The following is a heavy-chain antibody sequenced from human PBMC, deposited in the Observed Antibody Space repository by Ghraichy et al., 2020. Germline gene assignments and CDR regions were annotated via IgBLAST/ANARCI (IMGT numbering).Heavy chain of an antibody. D-gene: IGHD6-19*01. CDR1: GGSISRYY. Sequence: SETLSLTCTVSGGSISRYYWSWIRQPPGKGLEWIGYIYYSGSTNYNPSLKSRVRISVDTSKNQFSLKLSAVTAADTATYYCARHRGSGWPDAFDIWGQGTMVCVSS. CDR3: ARHRGSGWPDAFDI. CDR2: IYYSGST. J-gene: IGHJ3*02. V-gene: IGHV4-59*08.